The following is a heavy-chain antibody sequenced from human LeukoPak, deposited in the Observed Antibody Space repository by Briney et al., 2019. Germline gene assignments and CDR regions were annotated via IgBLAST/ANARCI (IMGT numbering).Heavy chain of an antibody. CDR1: GFTFSSYG. V-gene: IGHV3-30*18. CDR2: ISYDGSNK. J-gene: IGHJ5*02. D-gene: IGHD2-15*01. Sequence: GGSLRLSCAASGFTFSSYGMHWVRQAPGKGLEWVAVISYDGSNKYYADSVKGRFTISRDNSKNTLYLQMNSLRAEDTAVYYCAKSSTSSEVAAGFDPWGQGTLVTVSS. CDR3: AKSSTSSEVAAGFDP.